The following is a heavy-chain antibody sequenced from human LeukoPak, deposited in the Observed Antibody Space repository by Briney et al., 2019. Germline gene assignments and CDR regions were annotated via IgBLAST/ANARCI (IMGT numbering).Heavy chain of an antibody. J-gene: IGHJ5*02. Sequence: SETLSLTCTVSGGSIRSYFWSWIRQTPGKGLEWIGYVYYSGSTNYNPSLTSRVTISVDTSKNQFSLKLKSVTAADTAVYYCARGGYYGSGNDFRFDPWGQGTLVTVSS. CDR3: ARGGYYGSGNDFRFDP. D-gene: IGHD3-10*01. CDR1: GGSIRSYF. V-gene: IGHV4-59*01. CDR2: VYYSGST.